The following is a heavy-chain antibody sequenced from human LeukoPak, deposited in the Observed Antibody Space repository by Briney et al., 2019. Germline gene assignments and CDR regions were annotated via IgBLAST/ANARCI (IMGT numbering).Heavy chain of an antibody. D-gene: IGHD5-18*01. Sequence: GGSLRLSCAASGFTFSSYGMSWVRQAPGKGLEWVSAISGSGGSTYYADSVKGRFTISRDNSKNTLYLQMNSLRAEDTAVYYCAKVDTAMVKGAFDYWGQGTLVTVSS. J-gene: IGHJ4*02. V-gene: IGHV3-23*01. CDR3: AKVDTAMVKGAFDY. CDR2: ISGSGGST. CDR1: GFTFSSYG.